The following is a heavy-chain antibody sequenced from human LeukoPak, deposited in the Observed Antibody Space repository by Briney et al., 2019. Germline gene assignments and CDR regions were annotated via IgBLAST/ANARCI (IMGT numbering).Heavy chain of an antibody. J-gene: IGHJ5*01. CDR2: IYASGSI. V-gene: IGHV4-4*07. Sequence: SETLSLTCTISGGSISNYYWSWIRQPAGKGLEWIGRIYASGSINYNPSLKSRVTMSVDTSKNQFSLKLSSVTAADTAVYYCARGGGAYLRFDPWGQGTLVTVSS. CDR3: ARGGGAYLRFDP. CDR1: GGSISNYY. D-gene: IGHD2/OR15-2a*01.